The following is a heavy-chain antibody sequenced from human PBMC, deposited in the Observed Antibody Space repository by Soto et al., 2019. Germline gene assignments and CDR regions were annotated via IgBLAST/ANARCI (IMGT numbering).Heavy chain of an antibody. D-gene: IGHD2-8*01. Sequence: GWSLRLSCAASGFTVSSNYMSWVRQAPGKGLEWVSVIYSGGSTYYADSVKGRFTISRDNSKNTLYLQMNSLRAEDTAVYYCEKSSIVLMVYAPYYYGMDVWVHGTTVTVSS. CDR1: GFTVSSNY. CDR2: IYSGGST. V-gene: IGHV3-53*05. J-gene: IGHJ6*02. CDR3: EKSSIVLMVYAPYYYGMDV.